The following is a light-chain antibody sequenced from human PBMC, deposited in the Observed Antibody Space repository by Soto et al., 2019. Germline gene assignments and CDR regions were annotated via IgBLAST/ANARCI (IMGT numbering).Light chain of an antibody. CDR1: QSISKY. V-gene: IGKV3-11*01. CDR3: HQRNK. Sequence: IMLTQSPATLSLSPGERATLSCRASQSISKYLAWYQQKPGQAPRLLIYDAYNRATGIPPRFSGSGSGTDFTLTISSLEPEDFGVYFCHQRNKFGQGTRLEIK. CDR2: DAY. J-gene: IGKJ5*01.